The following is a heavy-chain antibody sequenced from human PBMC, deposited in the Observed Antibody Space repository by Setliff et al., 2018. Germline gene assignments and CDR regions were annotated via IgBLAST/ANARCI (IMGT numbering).Heavy chain of an antibody. CDR3: MRLVRFCSRTVCQRTSGDEA. CDR2: IGVYSGNT. CDR1: GYTFRQSI. V-gene: IGHV1-18*01. J-gene: IGHJ5*02. D-gene: IGHD3-3*01. Sequence: ASVKVSCKTSGYTFRQSIVSWVRQAPGQGLEWLGWIGVYSGNTYSAQRFQGRVSLTTDESTNTAYLELRGLRSDDTAVYYCMRLVRFCSRTVCQRTSGDEAWGQGTLVTVSS.